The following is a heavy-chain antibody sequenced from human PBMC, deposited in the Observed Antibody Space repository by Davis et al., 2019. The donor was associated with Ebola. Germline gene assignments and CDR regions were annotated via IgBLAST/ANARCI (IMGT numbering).Heavy chain of an antibody. CDR2: INHSGST. CDR1: GGSFSGYY. V-gene: IGHV4-34*01. CDR3: ARGTRWLQRYFDY. D-gene: IGHD5-24*01. J-gene: IGHJ4*02. Sequence: MPGGSLRLSCAVYGGSFSGYYWSWIRQAPGKGLEWIGEINHSGSTNYNPSLKSRVTISVDTSKNQFSLKLSSVTAADTAVYYCARGTRWLQRYFDYWGQGTLVTVSS.